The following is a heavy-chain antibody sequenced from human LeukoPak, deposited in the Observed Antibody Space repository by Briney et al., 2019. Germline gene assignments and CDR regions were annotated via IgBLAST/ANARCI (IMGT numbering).Heavy chain of an antibody. CDR2: ISSSSSYI. CDR1: GFTFSSYS. D-gene: IGHD2-15*01. Sequence: PGGSLRLSCAAPGFTFSSYSMNWVRQAPGKGLEWVSSISSSSSYIYYADSVKGRFTISRDNAKNSLYLQMNSLRAEDTAVYYCLGYCSGGSCPRGPSYYYYMDVWGKGTTVTVSS. V-gene: IGHV3-21*01. CDR3: LGYCSGGSCPRGPSYYYYMDV. J-gene: IGHJ6*03.